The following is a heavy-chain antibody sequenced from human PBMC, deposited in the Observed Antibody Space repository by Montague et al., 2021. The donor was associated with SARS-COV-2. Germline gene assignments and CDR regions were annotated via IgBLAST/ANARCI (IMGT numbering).Heavy chain of an antibody. V-gene: IGHV4-39*01. CDR3: ASPTHYYDSSGSDAFDI. Sequence: SETRSLTCTVSGGSISSSSYYWGWIRQPPGKGLEWIGSIYYSGSTYYNPSLKSRVTISVDTSKNQFSLKLSSVAAADTAVYYCASPTHYYDSSGSDAFDIWGQGTMVTVSS. CDR1: GGSISSSSYY. CDR2: IYYSGST. D-gene: IGHD3-22*01. J-gene: IGHJ3*02.